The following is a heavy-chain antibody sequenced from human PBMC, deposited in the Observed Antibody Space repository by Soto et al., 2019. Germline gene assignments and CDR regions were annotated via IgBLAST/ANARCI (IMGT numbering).Heavy chain of an antibody. J-gene: IGHJ4*02. D-gene: IGHD6-13*01. CDR3: ARRSSSTKFDY. Sequence: WIRQPPGKGLEWIGYIYYSGSTNYNPSLKSRVTISVDTSKNQISLKLSSVTAADTAVYYCARRSSSTKFDYRGQGTLVTVSS. V-gene: IGHV4-59*08. CDR2: IYYSGST.